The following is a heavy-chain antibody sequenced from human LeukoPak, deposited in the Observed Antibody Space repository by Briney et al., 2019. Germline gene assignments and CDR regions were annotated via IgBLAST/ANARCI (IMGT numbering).Heavy chain of an antibody. V-gene: IGHV3-21*01. D-gene: IGHD2-2*01. Sequence: PGGSLRLSCAASGFTFSSYSMNWVRQAPGKGLVGVSSISSSSSYIYYADSVKGRFTISRDNAKNSLYLQMNSLRAEDTAVYYCARDGGGGRYCSSTSCPLAGTVYYYMDVWGKGTTVTVSS. CDR3: ARDGGGGRYCSSTSCPLAGTVYYYMDV. CDR2: ISSSSSYI. CDR1: GFTFSSYS. J-gene: IGHJ6*03.